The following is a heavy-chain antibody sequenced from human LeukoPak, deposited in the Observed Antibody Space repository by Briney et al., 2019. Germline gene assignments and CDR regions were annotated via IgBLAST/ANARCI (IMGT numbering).Heavy chain of an antibody. J-gene: IGHJ4*02. CDR1: GYIFTSCT. D-gene: IGHD6-13*01. Sequence: ASVKVSCKASGYIFTSCTMHWVRQAPGQRLEWMGRINAGNGNTKYSQNFQGRVTITRDTSASTAYMELSSLRSEDTAVYYCARDRTADGMFDYWGQGTLVIVSS. CDR2: INAGNGNT. V-gene: IGHV1-3*01. CDR3: ARDRTADGMFDY.